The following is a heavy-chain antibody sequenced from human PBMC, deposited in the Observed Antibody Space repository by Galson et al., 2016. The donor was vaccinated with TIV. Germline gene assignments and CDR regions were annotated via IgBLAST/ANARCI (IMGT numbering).Heavy chain of an antibody. D-gene: IGHD4-17*01. Sequence: SVKVSCKASGYTFTGYYIHWVRQAPGQGLEWMGWISPNTGDTNYAQKFKGRVTMTRDTSITTVYMELTRLRSDDTAVYYCVRFEYGDYVGYWGQGTLVTVSS. J-gene: IGHJ4*02. CDR3: VRFEYGDYVGY. V-gene: IGHV1-2*02. CDR1: GYTFTGYY. CDR2: ISPNTGDT.